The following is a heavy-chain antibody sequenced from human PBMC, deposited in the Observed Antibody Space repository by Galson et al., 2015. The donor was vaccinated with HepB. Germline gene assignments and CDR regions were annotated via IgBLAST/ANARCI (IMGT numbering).Heavy chain of an antibody. CDR1: GGTFSSYA. D-gene: IGHD6-13*01. Sequence: SVKVSCKASGGTFSSYAISWVRQAPGQGLEWMGGIIPIFGTANYAQKFQGRVTITADKSTSTAYMELSSLRSEDTAVYYCARARWHSSSWYYFDYWGQGTLVTVSS. J-gene: IGHJ4*02. V-gene: IGHV1-69*06. CDR2: IIPIFGTA. CDR3: ARARWHSSSWYYFDY.